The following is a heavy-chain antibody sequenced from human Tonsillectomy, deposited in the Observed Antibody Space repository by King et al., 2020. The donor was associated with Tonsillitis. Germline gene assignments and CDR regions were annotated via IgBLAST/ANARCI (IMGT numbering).Heavy chain of an antibody. D-gene: IGHD2-2*01. J-gene: IGHJ4*02. CDR1: GFSFSDYY. V-gene: IGHV3-11*01. CDR3: ARDPAGYCSSTSCYLFDY. CDR2: IISSGSTI. Sequence: VQLVESGGGLVKPGGSLRLSCAASGFSFSDYYMSWSRQAPGKGLEWVSYIISSGSTIYYADSVKGRFTISRDNAKNSLYLQINSLRAEDTAVYYCARDPAGYCSSTSCYLFDYWGQGTLVTVSS.